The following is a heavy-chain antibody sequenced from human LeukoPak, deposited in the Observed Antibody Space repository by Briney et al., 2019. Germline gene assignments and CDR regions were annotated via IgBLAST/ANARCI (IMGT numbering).Heavy chain of an antibody. J-gene: IGHJ4*02. CDR3: AKVYSGGSSFDY. D-gene: IGHD2-15*01. CDR1: GFTFSSYA. V-gene: IGHV3-30*18. Sequence: GGSLRLSCAASGFTFSSYAMHWVRQAPGKGLEWVAVISYDGSNKYYADSVKGRFTISRDNSKNTLYPQMNSLRAEDTAVYYCAKVYSGGSSFDYWGQGTLVTVPS. CDR2: ISYDGSNK.